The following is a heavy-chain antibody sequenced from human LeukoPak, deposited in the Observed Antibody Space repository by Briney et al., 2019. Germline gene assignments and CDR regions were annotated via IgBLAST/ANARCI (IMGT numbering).Heavy chain of an antibody. CDR2: IYYSGST. CDR3: ARDWSSSWYSGGWFDP. J-gene: IGHJ5*02. D-gene: IGHD6-13*01. Sequence: SETLSLTCTVSGGSISSHYWSWIRQPPGKGLEGIGYIYYSGSTNYNPSLKSRVTISVDTSKNQFSLKLSSVTAADTAVYYCARDWSSSWYSGGWFDPWGQGTLVTVSS. CDR1: GGSISSHY. V-gene: IGHV4-59*11.